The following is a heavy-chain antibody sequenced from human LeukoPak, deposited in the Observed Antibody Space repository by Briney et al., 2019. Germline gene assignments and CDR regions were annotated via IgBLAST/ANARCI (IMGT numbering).Heavy chain of an antibody. CDR2: IYTSGST. J-gene: IGHJ5*02. D-gene: IGHD3-10*01. CDR3: ATLWFGESYNWFDP. Sequence: SETLSLTCTVSGGSISSYYWSWIRQPPGKGLEWIGYIYTSGSTNYNPSLKSRVTISVDTSKNQFSLKLSSVTAADTAVYYCATLWFGESYNWFDPWGQGTLVTVSS. CDR1: GGSISSYY. V-gene: IGHV4-4*09.